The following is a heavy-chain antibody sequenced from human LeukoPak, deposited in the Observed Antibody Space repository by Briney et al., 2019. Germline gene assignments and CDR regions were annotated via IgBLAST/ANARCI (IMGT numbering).Heavy chain of an antibody. V-gene: IGHV3-66*01. CDR1: GFTVSSNY. J-gene: IGHJ6*02. CDR3: ARDKGTMVRGVSYYYYGMDV. D-gene: IGHD3-10*01. Sequence: GGSLRLSCAASGFTVSSNYMSWVRQAPGKGLEWVSVIYSGGSTYYADSVKGRFTISRDNSKNTLYLQMNSLRAEDTAVYYCARDKGTMVRGVSYYYYGMDVWGQGTTVTVS. CDR2: IYSGGST.